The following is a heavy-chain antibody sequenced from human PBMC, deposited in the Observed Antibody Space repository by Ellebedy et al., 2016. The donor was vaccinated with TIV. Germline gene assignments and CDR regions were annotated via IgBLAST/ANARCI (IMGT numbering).Heavy chain of an antibody. D-gene: IGHD2-21*01. V-gene: IGHV3-7*03. J-gene: IGHJ5*01. CDR2: IKGDGSAK. CDR3: ARNRLGSVVTDS. Sequence: GGSLRLXXAASGFTFSTFWMTWVRRAPGKGLEWVAHIKGDGSAKSYVDSVKGRFTISRDNTRDSLYLQMDSLRAEDTAVYYCARNRLGSVVTDSWGQGTLGTVSS. CDR1: GFTFSTFW.